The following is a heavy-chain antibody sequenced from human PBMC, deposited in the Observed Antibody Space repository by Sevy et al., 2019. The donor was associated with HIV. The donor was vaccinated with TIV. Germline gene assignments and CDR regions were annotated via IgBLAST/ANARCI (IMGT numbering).Heavy chain of an antibody. Sequence: GGSLRLSCTASGLTFGDYAMSWFRQAPGKGLEWVGFIRSKAYGGTTEYAASVKGRFTISRDDSKSIAYLQMNSLKTEDTAVYYCTRAYCSGGSCYGWFDPWGQGTLVTVSS. V-gene: IGHV3-49*03. CDR1: GLTFGDYA. CDR3: TRAYCSGGSCYGWFDP. CDR2: IRSKAYGGTT. J-gene: IGHJ5*02. D-gene: IGHD2-15*01.